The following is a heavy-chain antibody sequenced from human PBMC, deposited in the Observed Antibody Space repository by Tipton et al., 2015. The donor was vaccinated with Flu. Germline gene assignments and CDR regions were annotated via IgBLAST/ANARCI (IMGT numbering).Heavy chain of an antibody. J-gene: IGHJ5*02. CDR3: ARYARVLDP. CDR2: IYHSGDI. CDR1: GASISSSY. V-gene: IGHV4-59*08. D-gene: IGHD4/OR15-4a*01. Sequence: LVKPTETLSLTCTVSGASISSSYWSWVRQPPGKGLECIGYIYHSGDINYNPSPKSRVTISMDTSKNQFSLKLTSVTATDTAVYYCARYARVLDPWGQGTLVTVSS.